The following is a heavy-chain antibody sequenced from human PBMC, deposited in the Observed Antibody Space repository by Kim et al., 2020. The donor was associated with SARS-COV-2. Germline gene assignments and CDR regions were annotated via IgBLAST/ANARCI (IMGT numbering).Heavy chain of an antibody. D-gene: IGHD3-9*01. Sequence: GGSLRLSCAASGFTFDDYAMHWVRQAPGKGLEWVSGISWNSGSIGYADSVKGRFTISRDNAKNSLYLQMNSLRAEDTALYYCAKDIFPYYDILTGYSDAFDIWGQGTMVTVSS. CDR1: GFTFDDYA. CDR2: ISWNSGSI. J-gene: IGHJ3*02. CDR3: AKDIFPYYDILTGYSDAFDI. V-gene: IGHV3-9*01.